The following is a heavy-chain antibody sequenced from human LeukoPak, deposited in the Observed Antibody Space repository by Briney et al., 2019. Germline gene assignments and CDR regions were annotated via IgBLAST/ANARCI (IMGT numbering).Heavy chain of an antibody. J-gene: IGHJ4*02. CDR2: ISSSSTYI. CDR1: GFTLSTYN. Sequence: GESLKISCAASGFTLSTYNMNWVRQAPGKGLEWLSSISSSSTYIYYADSVKGRFTISRDNAKNSLYLQMNTLRVEDTAVYYCARAHITIFGVVTYPFDYWGQGTLVTVSS. CDR3: ARAHITIFGVVTYPFDY. V-gene: IGHV3-21*01. D-gene: IGHD3-3*01.